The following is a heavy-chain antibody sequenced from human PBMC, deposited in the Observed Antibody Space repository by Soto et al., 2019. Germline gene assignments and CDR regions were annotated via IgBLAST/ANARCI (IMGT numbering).Heavy chain of an antibody. CDR1: GFTFSSYC. J-gene: IGHJ6*02. CDR2: ISYDGSNK. Sequence: QVQLVESGGGVVQPGRSLRLSCAASGFTFSSYCMHWVRQAPGKGLEWVADISYDGSNKYYADSVKGRFTISRDNSKNTLNLRINSLRAEDTDVYYCAKDRVLKSSSWRYYYYYGMDVWGQGTTVTVSS. V-gene: IGHV3-30*18. D-gene: IGHD6-13*01. CDR3: AKDRVLKSSSWRYYYYYGMDV.